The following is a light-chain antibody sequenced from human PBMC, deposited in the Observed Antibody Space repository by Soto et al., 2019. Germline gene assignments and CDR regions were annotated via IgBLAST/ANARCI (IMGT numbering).Light chain of an antibody. J-gene: IGLJ2*01. CDR3: SSYTSSSRRV. V-gene: IGLV2-14*01. CDR1: SSDVGGYNY. CDR2: DVS. Sequence: QSAPTQPASVSGSPGQSITISCTGTSSDVGGYNYVSSYQQHPGKAPKLMIYDVSNRPSGVSNRFSGSKSGNTASLTISGLQAEDEADYYCSSYTSSSRRVFGGGTKLTVL.